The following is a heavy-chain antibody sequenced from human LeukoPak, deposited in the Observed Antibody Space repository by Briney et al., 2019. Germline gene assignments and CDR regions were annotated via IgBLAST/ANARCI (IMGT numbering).Heavy chain of an antibody. V-gene: IGHV4-34*01. CDR2: INHSGST. Sequence: SETLSLTCAVYGGSFSGYYWSWIRQPPGKGLEWIGEINHSGSTNYNPSLKSRVTISVDTSKNQFSLKLSSVTAADTAVYYCVRGCAPSAFDIWGQGTMVTVSS. CDR3: VRGCAPSAFDI. J-gene: IGHJ3*02. CDR1: GGSFSGYY.